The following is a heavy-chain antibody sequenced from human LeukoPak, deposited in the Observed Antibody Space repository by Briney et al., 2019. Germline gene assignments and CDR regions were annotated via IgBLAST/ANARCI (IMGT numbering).Heavy chain of an antibody. V-gene: IGHV1-2*02. CDR3: ASWADGYCSGGSCWNY. J-gene: IGHJ4*02. D-gene: IGHD2-15*01. CDR2: TNPNSGGT. Sequence: GASVKVSCKASGYTFTGYYMHWVRQAPGQGLEWMGWTNPNSGGTNYAQKFQGRVTMTRDTSISTAYMELSRLRSDDTAVYYCASWADGYCSGGSCWNYWGQGTLVTVSS. CDR1: GYTFTGYY.